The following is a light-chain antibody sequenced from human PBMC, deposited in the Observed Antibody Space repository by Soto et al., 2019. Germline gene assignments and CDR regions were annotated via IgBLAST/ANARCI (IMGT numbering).Light chain of an antibody. J-gene: IGLJ1*01. CDR2: RNT. CDR1: SSSIERNT. V-gene: IGLV1-44*01. Sequence: QSVRTQPPSASGTPGQRVTISCSGDSSSIERNTVSWYQQLPGMAPKLLIYRNTERPSGVPARFSGSKSGTSASLAISGLQAEDEANYFCAAWDDSLNGYAFGTGTKVTVL. CDR3: AAWDDSLNGYA.